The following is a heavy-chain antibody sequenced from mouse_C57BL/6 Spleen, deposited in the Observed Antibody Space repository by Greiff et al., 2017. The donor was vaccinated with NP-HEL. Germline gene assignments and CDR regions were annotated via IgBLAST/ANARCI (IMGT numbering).Heavy chain of an antibody. CDR1: GYTFTSYW. J-gene: IGHJ4*01. CDR3: ARRVTTVVDYYAMDY. Sequence: QVQLQQPGAELVKPGASVKMSCKASGYTFTSYWITWVKQRPGQGLEWIGDIYPGSGSTNYNEKFKRKATLTVDTSSSTAYMQLSSLTSEDSAVYDCARRVTTVVDYYAMDYWGQGTSVTVAS. D-gene: IGHD1-1*01. CDR2: IYPGSGST. V-gene: IGHV1-55*01.